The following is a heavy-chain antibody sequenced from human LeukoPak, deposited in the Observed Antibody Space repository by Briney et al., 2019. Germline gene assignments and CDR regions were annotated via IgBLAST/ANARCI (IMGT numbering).Heavy chain of an antibody. CDR1: GGSISSGGYY. V-gene: IGHV4-31*03. D-gene: IGHD2-15*01. J-gene: IGHJ4*01. CDR3: ARVLLCYCIGDSCYSPYFDY. Sequence: AQTLTLTCTVSGGSISSGGYYWGWLPQHPGKDLEGHRYIYYSGSTYYNPSLKSRVTISVDTSKNQFSLKLSSVTAADTAMYYCARVLLCYCIGDSCYSPYFDYWGKGTLVTVSS. CDR2: IYYSGST.